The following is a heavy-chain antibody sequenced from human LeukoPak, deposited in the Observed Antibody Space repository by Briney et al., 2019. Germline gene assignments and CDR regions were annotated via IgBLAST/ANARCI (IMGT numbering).Heavy chain of an antibody. CDR1: GYTFPSYA. D-gene: IGHD6-13*01. CDR2: INAGNGDT. Sequence: ASVKVSCKASGYTFPSYAMHWVRQAPGQRLEWMGWINAGNGDTKFSQKFQGRVTITRDTSASTAYMELSRLRSEDTAVYYCARVYSSSWYSGYHFDYWGQGTLVTVSS. V-gene: IGHV1-3*01. CDR3: ARVYSSSWYSGYHFDY. J-gene: IGHJ4*02.